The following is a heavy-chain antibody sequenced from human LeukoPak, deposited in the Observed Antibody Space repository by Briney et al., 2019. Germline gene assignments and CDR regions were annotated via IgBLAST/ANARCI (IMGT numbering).Heavy chain of an antibody. CDR2: IRTKSNSYAT. V-gene: IGHV3-73*01. CDR1: GFTFSGSD. CDR3: STFDNSGYYNGAFHAY. J-gene: IGHJ4*02. D-gene: IGHD3-22*01. Sequence: GGSLNLSCAASGFTFSGSDMHWVRQASGKGLEWVGRIRTKSNSYATAYSASVKGRFTISRDDSKNTVYLQMISLKSEDTAVYYCSTFDNSGYYNGAFHAYWGRGILVTVSS.